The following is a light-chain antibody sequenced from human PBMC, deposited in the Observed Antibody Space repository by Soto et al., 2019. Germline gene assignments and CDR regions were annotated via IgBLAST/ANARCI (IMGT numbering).Light chain of an antibody. CDR2: KAS. CDR1: QTISSW. CDR3: QHYNSYSEA. Sequence: DIQMTQSSSTLSGSVGDRVTITCRASQTISSWLAWYQQKPGKAPKLLIYKASTLKSGVPSRFSGSGSGTGFTLTISSLQPDDFATYYCQHYNSYSEAFGQGTKVELK. J-gene: IGKJ1*01. V-gene: IGKV1-5*03.